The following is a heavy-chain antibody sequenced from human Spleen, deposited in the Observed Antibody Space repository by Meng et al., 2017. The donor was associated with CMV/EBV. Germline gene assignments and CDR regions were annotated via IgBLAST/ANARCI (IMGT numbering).Heavy chain of an antibody. CDR1: GFIFIDYA. D-gene: IGHD3-3*01. Sequence: GESLKISCAASGFIFIDYAIHWVRQAPGKGPEWVAAISYDGSNKYYADSVTGRFTISRDNSKNTLYLQMKSLRPEDTAVYYCARDGDFYGHYYGLDVWGQGATVTVSS. V-gene: IGHV3-30-3*01. J-gene: IGHJ6*02. CDR2: ISYDGSNK. CDR3: ARDGDFYGHYYGLDV.